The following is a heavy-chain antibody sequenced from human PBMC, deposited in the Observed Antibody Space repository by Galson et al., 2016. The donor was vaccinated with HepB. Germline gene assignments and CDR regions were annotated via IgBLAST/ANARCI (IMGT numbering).Heavy chain of an antibody. CDR2: LSGSSTHT. CDR3: AKDWRSTTVAVVVENWFDP. CDR1: GFTFSTFA. V-gene: IGHV3-23*01. J-gene: IGHJ5*02. Sequence: SLRLSCAASGFTFSTFAMSWVRQAPGKGLEWVSGLSGSSTHTYYADSVKGRFPISRDNSNNTLYLHMNNLSAEDTDVYYCAKDWRSTTVAVVVENWFDPWGQGTLVTVSS. D-gene: IGHD2/OR15-2a*01.